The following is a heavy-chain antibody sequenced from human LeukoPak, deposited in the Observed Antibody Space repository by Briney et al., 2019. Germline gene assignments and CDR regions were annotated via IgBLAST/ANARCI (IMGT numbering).Heavy chain of an antibody. Sequence: GGSLRLSCAASGFTFSSYEMNWVRQAPGKGLEWVSYISSSGSTIYYADSVKGRFTISRDNAKISLYLQMNSLRAEDTAVYYCARDLNREGMGIWGQGTMVTVSS. CDR3: ARDLNREGMGI. CDR1: GFTFSSYE. J-gene: IGHJ3*02. CDR2: ISSSGSTI. D-gene: IGHD3-10*01. V-gene: IGHV3-48*03.